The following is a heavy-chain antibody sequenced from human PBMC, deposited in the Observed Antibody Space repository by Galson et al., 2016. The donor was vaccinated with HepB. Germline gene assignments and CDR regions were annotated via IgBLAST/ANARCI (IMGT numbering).Heavy chain of an antibody. V-gene: IGHV4-59*01. J-gene: IGHJ4*02. D-gene: IGHD3-9*01. Sequence: SETLSLTCTVSSGSINSYYWGWIRQPPGKGLEWIGYIHYSGTTDYNPSLMNRVTISVARSRDQFSLKLASVTTADTAVYYCARVRKDYDTLTGFFYYFDHWGQGTLVTVSA. CDR1: SGSINSYY. CDR2: IHYSGTT. CDR3: ARVRKDYDTLTGFFYYFDH.